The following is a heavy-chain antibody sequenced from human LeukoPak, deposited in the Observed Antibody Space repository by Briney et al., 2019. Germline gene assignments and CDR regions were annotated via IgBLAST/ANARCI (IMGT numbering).Heavy chain of an antibody. D-gene: IGHD5-24*01. CDR3: ARVEMASMRAFDI. J-gene: IGHJ3*02. CDR1: GGSISSDDYY. CDR2: IYYRGST. Sequence: PSETLSLTCTVSGGSISSDDYYWSWIRQPPGKGLEWIGYIYYRGSTYYNPSLKSRVTISVDTSKNQFSLKLSSVTAADTAVYSCARVEMASMRAFDIWGQGTMVTVSS. V-gene: IGHV4-30-4*08.